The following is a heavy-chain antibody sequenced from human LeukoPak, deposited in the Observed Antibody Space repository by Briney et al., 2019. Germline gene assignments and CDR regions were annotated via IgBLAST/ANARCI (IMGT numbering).Heavy chain of an antibody. CDR2: INGDGNA. Sequence: GGSLRLSCAASGFTFSSYWMHWVRHSPGKGLVWVSLINGDGNAKYAASFKGRFTISCDNTTNTASLQMKSLGGADTAVYSYATAPPGIGGYYPEYFRLWGEGTLVTVSS. CDR1: GFTFSSYW. J-gene: IGHJ1*01. CDR3: ATAPPGIGGYYPEYFRL. V-gene: IGHV3-74*01. D-gene: IGHD3-22*01.